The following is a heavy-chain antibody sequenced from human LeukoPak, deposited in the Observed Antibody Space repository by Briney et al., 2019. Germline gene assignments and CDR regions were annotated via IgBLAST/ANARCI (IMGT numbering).Heavy chain of an antibody. CDR3: ARQAPYYYGSGSPDV. Sequence: SETLSLTCTVSGGSIRSYYWSWIRQPPGKGLKWIGYIYYSGSTNYNPSLKSRVTMSVDTSKNQFSLKLISVTAADTAVYYCARQAPYYYGSGSPDVWGQGTTVTVSS. J-gene: IGHJ6*02. D-gene: IGHD3-10*01. CDR1: GGSIRSYY. CDR2: IYYSGST. V-gene: IGHV4-59*08.